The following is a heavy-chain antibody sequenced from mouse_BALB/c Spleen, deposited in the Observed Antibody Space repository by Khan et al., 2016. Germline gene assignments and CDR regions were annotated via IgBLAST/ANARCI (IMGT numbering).Heavy chain of an antibody. V-gene: IGHV4-1*02. Sequence: EVQLVESGGGLVHPGGSLKLSCAASGFAFSRYWMSWVRQAPGKGLEWIGEINPDSYTINYTPSLKDKFIISRDNAKNTLYLQMSKVRSEHTALYCCARAGYDGYLAYWGQGTLVTVSA. J-gene: IGHJ3*01. CDR1: GFAFSRYW. D-gene: IGHD2-14*01. CDR2: INPDSYTI. CDR3: ARAGYDGYLAY.